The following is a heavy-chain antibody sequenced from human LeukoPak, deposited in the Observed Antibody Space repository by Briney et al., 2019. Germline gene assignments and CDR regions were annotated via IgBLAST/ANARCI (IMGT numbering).Heavy chain of an antibody. D-gene: IGHD2-15*01. CDR3: ATDYCSGGSCHDY. CDR1: GGTFSSYA. Sequence: ASVKVSCKASGGTFSSYAISWVRQAPGQGLEWMGRIIPIFGTANYAQESQGRVTITTDESTSTAYMELSSLRSEDTAVYYCATDYCSGGSCHDYWGQGTLVTVSS. CDR2: IIPIFGTA. V-gene: IGHV1-69*05. J-gene: IGHJ4*02.